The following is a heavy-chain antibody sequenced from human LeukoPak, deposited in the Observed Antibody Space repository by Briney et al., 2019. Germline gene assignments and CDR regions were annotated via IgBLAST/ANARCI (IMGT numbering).Heavy chain of an antibody. CDR3: ARVVVAAGSNWFDS. D-gene: IGHD2-15*01. CDR1: GGSISSYY. CDR2: IYYTGST. J-gene: IGHJ5*01. Sequence: SETLSLTCTVSGGSISSYYWSWIRQPPGKGLEWIGYIYYTGSTNYNPSLKSRVTISVDTSKNQFSLNLSSVSAADTAVYYCARVVVAAGSNWFDSWGQGTLVTVSS. V-gene: IGHV4-59*01.